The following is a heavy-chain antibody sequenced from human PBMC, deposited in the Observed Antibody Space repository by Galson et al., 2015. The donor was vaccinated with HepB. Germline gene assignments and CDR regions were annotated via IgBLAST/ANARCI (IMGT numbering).Heavy chain of an antibody. CDR3: AKDRGWRSCDC. CDR2: ISNDGSAK. Sequence: SLRLSCAASGFTFSNYWMAWVCQVPGVGLEWLADISNDGSAKKYVDSVRGRFTISRDSAKNSLYLQMDSLRVEDTGIYYCAKDRGWRSCDCWGQGTLVTVSS. V-gene: IGHV3-7*01. CDR1: GFTFSNYW. D-gene: IGHD3-10*01. J-gene: IGHJ4*02.